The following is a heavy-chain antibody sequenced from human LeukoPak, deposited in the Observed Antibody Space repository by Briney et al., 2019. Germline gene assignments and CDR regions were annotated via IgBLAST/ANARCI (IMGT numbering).Heavy chain of an antibody. J-gene: IGHJ4*02. CDR2: INHSGST. V-gene: IGHV4-34*01. CDR3: ARGRRGNYDFWSGYYIYYFDY. CDR1: GGSFSGYY. Sequence: PSETLSLTCAVYGGSFSGYYWSWIRQPPGKGLEWIGEINHSGSTNYNPSLKSRVTISVDTSKSQFSLKLSSVTAADTAVYYCARGRRGNYDFWSGYYIYYFDYWGQGTLVTVSS. D-gene: IGHD3-3*01.